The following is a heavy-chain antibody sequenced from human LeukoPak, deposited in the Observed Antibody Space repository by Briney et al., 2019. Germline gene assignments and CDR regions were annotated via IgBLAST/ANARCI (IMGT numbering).Heavy chain of an antibody. D-gene: IGHD3-22*01. CDR2: ISYDGSNK. CDR1: GFTFSSYG. CDR3: AKDRDYYDSSGYDY. Sequence: GGSLRLSCAASGFTFSSYGMHWVRQAPGQGLEWVAVISYDGSNKYYADSVKGRFTISRDNSKNTLYLQMNSLRAEDTAVYYCAKDRDYYDSSGYDYWGQGTLVTVSS. J-gene: IGHJ4*02. V-gene: IGHV3-30*18.